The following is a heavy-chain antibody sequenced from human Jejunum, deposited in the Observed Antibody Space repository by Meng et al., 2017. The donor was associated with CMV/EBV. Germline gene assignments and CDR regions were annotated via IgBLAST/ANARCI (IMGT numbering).Heavy chain of an antibody. V-gene: IGHV3-74*01. CDR2: INSDGSIT. CDR3: VRGGYDFWSGYGGP. Sequence: SGFNLKIYYMHWVRQAPGKGLVWVSRINSDGSITVYADAVKGRFTISRDNAKSTAYLQMNGLRGDDTAVYFCVRGGYDFWSGYGGPWGQGTLVTVSS. D-gene: IGHD3/OR15-3a*01. CDR1: GFNLKIYY. J-gene: IGHJ5*02.